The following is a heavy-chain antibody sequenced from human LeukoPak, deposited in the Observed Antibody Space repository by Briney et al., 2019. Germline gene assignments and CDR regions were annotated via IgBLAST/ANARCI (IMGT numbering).Heavy chain of an antibody. V-gene: IGHV3-23*01. J-gene: IGHJ4*02. CDR2: INGGGVNT. CDR3: AKDLYSHYGPADY. Sequence: WVSTINGGGVNTHYAVSVGGRFTISRDNSKNTLFLQMNSLRGEDTAVYYCAKDLYSHYGPADYWGQGNLVTVSS. D-gene: IGHD4-11*01.